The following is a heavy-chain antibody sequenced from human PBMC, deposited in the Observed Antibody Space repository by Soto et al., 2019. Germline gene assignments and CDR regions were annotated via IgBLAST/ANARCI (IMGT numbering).Heavy chain of an antibody. J-gene: IGHJ3*02. D-gene: IGHD2-21*01. V-gene: IGHV4-34*01. CDR1: GGSLSGYY. CDR2: INHSGST. CDR3: ARTYVDCGPSARGYGFAI. Sequence: SETLSLTCAVYGGSLSGYYWSWIRHPLGKRLEWIGEINHSGSTNYNPSLKSRVTISLDTSKNHFSLKLSSVTAADTAVYYCARTYVDCGPSARGYGFAIWGPGTMVTVSS.